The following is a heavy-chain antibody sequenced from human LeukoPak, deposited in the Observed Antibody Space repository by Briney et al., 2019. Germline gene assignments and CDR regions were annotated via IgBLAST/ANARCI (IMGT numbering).Heavy chain of an antibody. J-gene: IGHJ5*02. CDR1: GGSISSYY. CDR2: IYTSGST. Sequence: PSETLSLTCTVSGGSISSYYWSWIRQPPGKGLEWIGYIYTSGSTNYNPSLKSRVTISVDTSKNQFSLKLSSVTAADTAVYYCARAQELVHWFDPWGQGTLVTVSS. D-gene: IGHD6-6*01. CDR3: ARAQELVHWFDP. V-gene: IGHV4-4*09.